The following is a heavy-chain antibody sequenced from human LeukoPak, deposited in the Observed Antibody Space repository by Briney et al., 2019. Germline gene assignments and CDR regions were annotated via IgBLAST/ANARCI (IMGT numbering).Heavy chain of an antibody. CDR3: ARDGGSGWYKDL. D-gene: IGHD6-19*01. Sequence: GGSLRLSCAASGFTFSSNYMSWVRQAPGKGLEWVSVIYSGGGTYYADSVKGRFIISRDNSKNTLYLQMNSLRAEDTAIYYCARDGGSGWYKDLWGQGTLVTVSS. V-gene: IGHV3-66*01. CDR2: IYSGGGT. CDR1: GFTFSSNY. J-gene: IGHJ5*02.